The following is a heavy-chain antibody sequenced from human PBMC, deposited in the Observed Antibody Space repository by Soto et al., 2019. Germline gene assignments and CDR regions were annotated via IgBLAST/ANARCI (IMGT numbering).Heavy chain of an antibody. V-gene: IGHV3-30*03. J-gene: IGHJ4*02. CDR2: ISHDRRNI. Sequence: QIQLVESGGGVVQPGRSLRLSCTASGFTFSRNGMHWVRQAPGKGLEWVAVISHDRRNIYYADSVKGRFTISRDNSKNTQYLQMDSLRVEDAAVYFCAREGDRYGTVCFDSWGQGTLVTVSS. CDR1: GFTFSRNG. CDR3: AREGDRYGTVCFDS. D-gene: IGHD1-1*01.